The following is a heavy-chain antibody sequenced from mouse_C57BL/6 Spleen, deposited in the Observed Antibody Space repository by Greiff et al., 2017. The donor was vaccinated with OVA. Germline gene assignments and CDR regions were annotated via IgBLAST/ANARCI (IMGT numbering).Heavy chain of an antibody. V-gene: IGHV5-6*02. J-gene: IGHJ2*01. CDR1: GFTFSSYG. CDR3: ARKDSSGPYFDY. Sequence: DVMLVESGGDLVKPGGSLKLSCAASGFTFSSYGMSWVRQTPDKRLEWVATISSGGSYTYYPDSVKGRFTISRDNAKNTLYLQMSSLKSEDTAMYYCARKDSSGPYFDYWGQGTTLTVSS. D-gene: IGHD3-2*02. CDR2: ISSGGSYT.